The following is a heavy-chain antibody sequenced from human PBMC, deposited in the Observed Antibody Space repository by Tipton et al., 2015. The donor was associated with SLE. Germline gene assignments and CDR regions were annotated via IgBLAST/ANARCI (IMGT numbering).Heavy chain of an antibody. CDR1: GGSSSSTSYY. V-gene: IGHV4-61*02. CDR2: VYTTGVT. CDR3: AKGRDTWNYGWSDS. J-gene: IGHJ5*01. Sequence: TLSLTCSVSGGSSSSTSYYCNWIRQPAGKGLEWVGRVYTTGVTNYNPSLKSRVTMSVDTSKKQFSLRLTSVTAADTAVYYCAKGRDTWNYGWSDSWGPGTLVTVSS. D-gene: IGHD1-7*01.